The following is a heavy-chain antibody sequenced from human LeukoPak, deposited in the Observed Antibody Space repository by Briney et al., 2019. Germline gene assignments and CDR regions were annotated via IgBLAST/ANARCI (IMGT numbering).Heavy chain of an antibody. Sequence: ASVKVSCKASGYTFTGYYMHWVRQAPGQGLEWMGWINPNSGGTNYAQKFQGRVTMTRDTSTSTAYMELSRLRSDDTALYYCARGAEAGYWYFDLWGHGTLVTVSS. CDR1: GYTFTGYY. D-gene: IGHD6-19*01. V-gene: IGHV1-2*02. J-gene: IGHJ2*01. CDR3: ARGAEAGYWYFDL. CDR2: INPNSGGT.